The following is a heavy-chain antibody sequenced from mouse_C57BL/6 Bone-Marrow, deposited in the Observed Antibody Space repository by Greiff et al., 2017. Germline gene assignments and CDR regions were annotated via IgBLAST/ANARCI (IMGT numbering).Heavy chain of an antibody. V-gene: IGHV1-55*01. D-gene: IGHD1-1*01. CDR2: IYPGSGST. J-gene: IGHJ2*01. Sequence: VQLQQPGAELVKPGASVKMSCKASGYTFTSYWITWVKQRPGQSLEWIGDIYPGSGSTNYNEKFKSKATLTVDTSSSTAYMQLSSLTSEDSAVYYCAREGDYGSSYLDYWGQGTTLTVSS. CDR3: AREGDYGSSYLDY. CDR1: GYTFTSYW.